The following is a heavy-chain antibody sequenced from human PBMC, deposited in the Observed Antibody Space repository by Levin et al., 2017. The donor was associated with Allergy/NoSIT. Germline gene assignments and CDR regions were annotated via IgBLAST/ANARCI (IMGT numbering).Heavy chain of an antibody. CDR3: ARGGAGRVRGTTKMTYYYYGMDG. V-gene: IGHV1-2*02. D-gene: IGHD3-10*01. CDR2: INPNSGGT. Sequence: GESLKISCKASGYTFTGYYMHWVRQAPGQGLEWMGWINPNSGGTNYAQKFQGRVTMTRDTSISTAYMELSRLRSDDTAVYYCARGGAGRVRGTTKMTYYYYGMDGWGQGTTVTVSS. J-gene: IGHJ6*02. CDR1: GYTFTGYY.